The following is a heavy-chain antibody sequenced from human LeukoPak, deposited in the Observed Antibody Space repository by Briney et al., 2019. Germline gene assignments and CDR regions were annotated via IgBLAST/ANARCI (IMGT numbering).Heavy chain of an antibody. D-gene: IGHD3-22*01. CDR1: GITVSNYG. V-gene: IGHV3-23*01. CDR3: AKRGVVIRVILVGFHKEAYYFDS. J-gene: IGHJ4*02. Sequence: PGGSLRLSCAVSGITVSNYGMSWARQAPGKGPEWVAGISGSGGSAHYADAVKGRFTISRDNPKNTLYLQMNSLRVEDTAVYFCAKRGVVIRVILVGFHKEAYYFDSWGQGALVTVSS. CDR2: ISGSGGSA.